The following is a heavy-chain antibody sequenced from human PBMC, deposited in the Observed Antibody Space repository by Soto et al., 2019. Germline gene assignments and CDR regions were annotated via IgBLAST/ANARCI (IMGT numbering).Heavy chain of an antibody. J-gene: IGHJ3*02. CDR3: IRDYGEAGSTNAFDI. CDR1: EFTFSSFW. Sequence: EVQLVESGGDLVQPGGSLRLSCAASEFTFSSFWMHWVRQAPGKGLVWVSRINSDGSGASYADFVEGRFTISRDNAKNTVYFQMNRLREAATAVYYCIRDYGEAGSTNAFDIWGQGTMVPVSS. D-gene: IGHD3-10*01. V-gene: IGHV3-74*01. CDR2: INSDGSGA.